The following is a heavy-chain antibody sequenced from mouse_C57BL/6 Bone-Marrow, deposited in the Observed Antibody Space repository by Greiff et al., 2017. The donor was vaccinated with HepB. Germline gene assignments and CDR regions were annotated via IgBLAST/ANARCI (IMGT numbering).Heavy chain of an antibody. V-gene: IGHV1-50*01. CDR1: GYTFTSYW. J-gene: IGHJ3*01. CDR2: IDPSDSYT. D-gene: IGHD2-4*01. Sequence: VQLQQPGAELVKPGASVKLSCKASGYTFTSYWMQWVKQRPGQGLEWIGEIDPSDSYTNYNQKFKGKATLTVDTSSSTAYMQRSSLTSEDSAVYDCARGGYYEYDGAWFAYWGQGTLVTVAA. CDR3: ARGGYYEYDGAWFAY.